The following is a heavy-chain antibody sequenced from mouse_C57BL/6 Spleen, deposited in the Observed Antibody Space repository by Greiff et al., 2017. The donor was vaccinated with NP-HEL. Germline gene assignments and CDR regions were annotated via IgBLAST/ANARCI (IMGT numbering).Heavy chain of an antibody. CDR1: GYTFTSYW. D-gene: IGHD1-1*01. CDR2: IYPGSGST. CDR3: ARTALYYGSSYGAMDY. V-gene: IGHV1-55*01. J-gene: IGHJ4*01. Sequence: QVQLQQPGAELVKPGASVKMSCKASGYTFTSYWITWVKQRPGQGLEWIGDIYPGSGSTNYNEKFKSKATLTVDKSSSTAYMQLSSLTSEDSAVYYCARTALYYGSSYGAMDYWGQGTSVTVSS.